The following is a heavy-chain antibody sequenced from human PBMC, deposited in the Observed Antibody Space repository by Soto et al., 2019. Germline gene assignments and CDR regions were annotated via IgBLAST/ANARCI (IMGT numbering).Heavy chain of an antibody. CDR2: IYWDDDK. V-gene: IGHV2-5*02. D-gene: IGHD2-21*02. Sequence: QITLKESGPTLVKPTQTLTLTCTFSGFSLSTGGVGVGWIRQPPGKALEWLALIYWDDDKRYSPSLKSRLTITNDTSKNQVVLTITNMDPVDTATYYCAHSRCGGDCLQSYSSHYYYGMDVWGQGTTVTVSS. J-gene: IGHJ6*02. CDR3: AHSRCGGDCLQSYSSHYYYGMDV. CDR1: GFSLSTGGVG.